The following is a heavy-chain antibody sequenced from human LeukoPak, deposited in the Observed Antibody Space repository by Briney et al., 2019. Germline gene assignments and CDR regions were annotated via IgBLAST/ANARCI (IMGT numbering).Heavy chain of an antibody. D-gene: IGHD5-18*01. V-gene: IGHV5-51*01. J-gene: IGHJ4*02. CDR1: GYSFTSYW. Sequence: GESLKISCKGSGYSFTSYWIGWVRQMPGKGLEWMGIIYPGDSDSRYSPSFQGQVTISADKSINTAYLQWSSLKASDTAMYYYARRGLNSYYWSFDYWGQGTLVTVSS. CDR2: IYPGDSDS. CDR3: ARRGLNSYYWSFDY.